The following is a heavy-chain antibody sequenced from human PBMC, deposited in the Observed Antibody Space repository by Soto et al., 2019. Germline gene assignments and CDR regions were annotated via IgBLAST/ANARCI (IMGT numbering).Heavy chain of an antibody. CDR2: ISAYNGNT. CDR1: GYTFTSYG. D-gene: IGHD3-3*01. J-gene: IGHJ3*02. Sequence: QVQLVQSGAEVKKPGASVKVSCKASGYTFTSYGISWVRQAPGQGLEWMGWISAYNGNTNYAQKLQGRVTMTTDTSTSTAYMELRSLRSDDTAVYYCARLLRFWEWPHHDAFDIWGQGTMVTVSS. V-gene: IGHV1-18*01. CDR3: ARLLRFWEWPHHDAFDI.